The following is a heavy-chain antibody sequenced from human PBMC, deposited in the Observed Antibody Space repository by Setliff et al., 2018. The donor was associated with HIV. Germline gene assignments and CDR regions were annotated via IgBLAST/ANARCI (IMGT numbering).Heavy chain of an antibody. D-gene: IGHD3-9*01. V-gene: IGHV4-34*01. CDR2: ISHSGST. Sequence: SETLSLTCAVYGGSFSGYFCIWVRQPPGEGLEWIGEISHSGSTNYNPSLRSRVTISVDTSQNQFSRRLTSVTAADTALYYCARLHYDILSPDSKRDNYFDHWGQGALVTVSS. CDR1: GGSFSGYF. J-gene: IGHJ4*02. CDR3: ARLHYDILSPDSKRDNYFDH.